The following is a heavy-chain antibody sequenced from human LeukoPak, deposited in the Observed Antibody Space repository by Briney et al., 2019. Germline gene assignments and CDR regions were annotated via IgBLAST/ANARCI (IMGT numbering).Heavy chain of an antibody. CDR1: GFTFSSYW. V-gene: IGHV3-48*04. CDR3: ARVKEYFDY. CDR2: ISSSGSTI. J-gene: IGHJ4*02. Sequence: GGSLRLSCAASGFTFSSYWMNWARQAPGKGLEWVSYISSSGSTIYYADSVKGRFTISRDNAKNSLYLQMNSLRAEDTAVYYCARVKEYFDYWGQGTLVTVSS.